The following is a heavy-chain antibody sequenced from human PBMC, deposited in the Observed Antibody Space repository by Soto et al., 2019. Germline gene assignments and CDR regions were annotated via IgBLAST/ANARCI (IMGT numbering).Heavy chain of an antibody. CDR1: GDSVSSNSAA. CDR2: TYYRSKWYN. D-gene: IGHD3-3*01. V-gene: IGHV6-1*01. CDR3: ARETYYDFWSGYYHYYYYGMDV. Sequence: SPTLSLTCAISGDSVSSNSAAWNWIRQSPSRGLEGLGRTYYRSKWYNDYAVSVKSRITINPDTSKNQFSLQLNSVTPEDTAVYYCARETYYDFWSGYYHYYYYGMDVWGQGTTVTVSS. J-gene: IGHJ6*02.